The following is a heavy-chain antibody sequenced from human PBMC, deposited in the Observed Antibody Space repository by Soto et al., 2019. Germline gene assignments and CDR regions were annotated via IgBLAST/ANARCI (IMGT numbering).Heavy chain of an antibody. V-gene: IGHV3-7*01. CDR3: ARDRGYCSGGSCYGRGDY. J-gene: IGHJ4*02. Sequence: GGSLRLSCAASGFTFSSYWMSWVRQAPGKGLEWVANIKQDGSEKYYVDSVKGRFTISRDNANNSLYLQMNSLRAEDTAVFYCARDRGYCSGGSCYGRGDYWGQGTRVTVSS. D-gene: IGHD2-15*01. CDR2: IKQDGSEK. CDR1: GFTFSSYW.